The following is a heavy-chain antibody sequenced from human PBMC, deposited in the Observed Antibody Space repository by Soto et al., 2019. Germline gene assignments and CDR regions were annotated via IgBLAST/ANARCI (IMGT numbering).Heavy chain of an antibody. D-gene: IGHD3-16*01. Sequence: QVQLQESGPGLVKPSQTLSLTCTVSGASIRGDGRYWSWIRQLPGKGLEWIGYIHYSGTTYCNPSLKSRLNMSVDTSNNQFSLKLNSVTAADTAVYYCARGGSATSFDYWGQGTLVTVSS. CDR1: GASIRGDGRY. V-gene: IGHV4-31*03. J-gene: IGHJ4*02. CDR3: ARGGSATSFDY. CDR2: IHYSGTT.